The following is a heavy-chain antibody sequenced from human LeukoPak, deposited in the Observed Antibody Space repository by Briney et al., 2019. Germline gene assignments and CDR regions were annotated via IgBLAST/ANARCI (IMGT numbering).Heavy chain of an antibody. J-gene: IGHJ3*02. CDR1: GVSISIYY. D-gene: IGHD6-19*01. V-gene: IGHV4-59*12. CDR2: IGRRGGT. CDR3: ARAALSSGWYPAWHAAAFDI. Sequence: AGTLCLTCTVSGVSISIYYLNWIRQAPGKGLEWVCYIGRRGGTNYNPALKSRVTISVDTSKNQFSLKLSSVTAADTAVYYCARAALSSGWYPAWHAAAFDIWAHGTMVTVSS.